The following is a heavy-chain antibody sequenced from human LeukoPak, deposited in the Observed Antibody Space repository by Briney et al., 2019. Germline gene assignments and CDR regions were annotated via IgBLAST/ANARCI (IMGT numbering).Heavy chain of an antibody. CDR2: IYWDDDK. CDR3: AHRPPDPLDYYDSSGYHH. CDR1: GFSLSTSGMC. V-gene: IGHV2-5*08. J-gene: IGHJ5*02. Sequence: ESGPALVKPTQTLTLTCTFSGFSLSTSGMCVSWIRQPPGKALEWLALIYWDDDKRYSPSLKSRLTITKDTSKNQVVLTMTNMDPVDTATYYCAHRPPDPLDYYDSSGYHHWGQGTLVTVSS. D-gene: IGHD3-22*01.